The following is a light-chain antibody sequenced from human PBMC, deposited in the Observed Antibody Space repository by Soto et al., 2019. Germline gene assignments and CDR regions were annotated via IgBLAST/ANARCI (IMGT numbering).Light chain of an antibody. CDR2: DAS. CDR1: QSVSSY. J-gene: IGKJ1*01. V-gene: IGKV3-11*01. Sequence: EIVLTQSPATLSLSPGERATLSCRASQSVSSYLAWYQQKPGQAPRLLIYDASNRATGIPARFSGSGSGTDFTLTISSLEPEDFAVYCCQQRSNWWRTFGQGTKVEIK. CDR3: QQRSNWWRT.